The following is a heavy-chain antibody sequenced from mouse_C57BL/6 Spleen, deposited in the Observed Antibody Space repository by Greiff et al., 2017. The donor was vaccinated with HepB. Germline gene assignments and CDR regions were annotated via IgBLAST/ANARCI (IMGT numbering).Heavy chain of an antibody. CDR3: ARHPIYYYGSSYWYFDV. Sequence: DVMLVESGGGLVKPGGSLKLSCAASGFTFSSYTMSWVRQTPEKRLEWVATISGGGGNTYYPDSVKGRFTISRDNAKNTLYLQMSSLRSEDTALYYCARHPIYYYGSSYWYFDVWGTGTTVTVSS. CDR1: GFTFSSYT. V-gene: IGHV5-9*01. D-gene: IGHD1-1*01. J-gene: IGHJ1*03. CDR2: ISGGGGNT.